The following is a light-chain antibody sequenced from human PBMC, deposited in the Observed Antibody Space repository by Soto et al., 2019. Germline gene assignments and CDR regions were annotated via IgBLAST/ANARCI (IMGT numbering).Light chain of an antibody. CDR1: QSVSSSY. V-gene: IGKV3-20*01. CDR2: GAS. Sequence: EIVLTQSPGNLSLSPGERATLSCRASQSVSSSYLAWYQQKTGQAPRLLIYGASSRSTGIPDRFSGSGSGTDFTLNISRLEPEDFALYYCQQYGSSLFTFGPGTKVDIK. CDR3: QQYGSSLFT. J-gene: IGKJ3*01.